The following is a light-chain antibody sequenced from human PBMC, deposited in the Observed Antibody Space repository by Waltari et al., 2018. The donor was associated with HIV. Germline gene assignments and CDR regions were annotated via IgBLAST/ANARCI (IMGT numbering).Light chain of an antibody. CDR2: LGS. CDR3: MQALQTPLT. Sequence: ETVMTQSPVSLPVTPGAPASLSCRSSQSLLHSHGYNYVDWYLQKPGQSPQLLIYLGSNRASGVPDRFSGSGSGTDFTLKISRVEAEDVGVYYCMQALQTPLTFGGGTKVEIK. V-gene: IGKV2-28*01. J-gene: IGKJ4*01. CDR1: QSLLHSHGYNY.